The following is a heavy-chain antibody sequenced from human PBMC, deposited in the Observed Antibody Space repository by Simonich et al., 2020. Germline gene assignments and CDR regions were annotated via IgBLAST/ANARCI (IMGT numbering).Heavy chain of an antibody. V-gene: IGHV4-34*01. CDR2: INHSGNT. J-gene: IGHJ3*02. CDR1: GGSFSGYY. CDR3: AGGKGWKNAFDI. Sequence: QVQLQQWGAGLLKPSETLSLTCAVYGGSFSGYYWSWIRQPPGKGLEGMGGINHSGNTNYNPSLKSRVTRSVDTSKNQFSLKLSSVTAADTAVYYCAGGKGWKNAFDIWGQGTMVTVSS. D-gene: IGHD1-1*01.